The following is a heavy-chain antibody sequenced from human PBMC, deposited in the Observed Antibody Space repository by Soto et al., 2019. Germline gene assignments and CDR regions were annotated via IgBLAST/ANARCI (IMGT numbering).Heavy chain of an antibody. V-gene: IGHV3-23*01. D-gene: IGHD1-20*01. CDR2: ISGSGGST. J-gene: IGHJ1*01. CDR3: AKERGSLAVKYNGDFQH. Sequence: EVQLLESGGGLVQPGGSLRLSCAASGFTFSSYAVSWVRQAPGKGLEWVSAISGSGGSTYYADSVKGRFTISRDNSKNTLYLQMNSLRAEDTAVYYCAKERGSLAVKYNGDFQHRGQGTLVTVSS. CDR1: GFTFSSYA.